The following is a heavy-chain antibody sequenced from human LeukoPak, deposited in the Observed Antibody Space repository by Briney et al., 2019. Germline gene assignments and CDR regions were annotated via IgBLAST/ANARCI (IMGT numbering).Heavy chain of an antibody. J-gene: IGHJ4*02. CDR2: ISYDGSNK. Sequence: PGGSLRLSCAASGFIFSSYAMHWVRQAPGKGLEWVAVISYDGSNKYYADSVKGRFTISRDNSKNTLYLQMNSLRAEDTAVYYCAGGSPGKYYFDYWGQGTLVTVSS. CDR1: GFIFSSYA. V-gene: IGHV3-30-3*01. CDR3: AGGSPGKYYFDY. D-gene: IGHD1-26*01.